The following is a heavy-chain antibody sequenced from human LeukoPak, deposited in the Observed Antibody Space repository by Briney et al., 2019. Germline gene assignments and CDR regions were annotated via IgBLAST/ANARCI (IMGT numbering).Heavy chain of an antibody. D-gene: IGHD3-10*01. V-gene: IGHV4-59*01. CDR2: IYYSGST. Sequence: SETLSLTCAVYGGSFSGYYWSWIRQPPGKGLEWIGYIYYSGSTNYNPSLKSRVTISVDTSKNQFSLKLSSVTAADTAVYYCARALLGDYFDYWGQGTLVTVSS. CDR1: GGSFSGYY. J-gene: IGHJ4*02. CDR3: ARALLGDYFDY.